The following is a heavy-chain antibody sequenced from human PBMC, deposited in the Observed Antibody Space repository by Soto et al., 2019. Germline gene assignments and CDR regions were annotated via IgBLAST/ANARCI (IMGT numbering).Heavy chain of an antibody. CDR1: GFTFSSNW. Sequence: EVQLVESGGGLVQPGGSLRLSCAASGFTFSSNWMSWIRQAPGKGLELLANIKHDGSDKYYVDSVKGRFTISRDNAINQLYLKKNGLRAEDRGFFYWGKNRGAPKNGGQGPLVTVSS. CDR2: IKHDGSDK. V-gene: IGHV3-7*01. D-gene: IGHD3-16*01. CDR3: GKNRGAPKN. J-gene: IGHJ4*02.